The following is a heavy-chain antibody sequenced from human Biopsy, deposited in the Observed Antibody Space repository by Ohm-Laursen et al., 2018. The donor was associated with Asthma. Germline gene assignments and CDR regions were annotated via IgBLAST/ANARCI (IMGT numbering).Heavy chain of an antibody. CDR1: GFMFRSFG. D-gene: IGHD3-10*01. CDR2: ISYDGNHK. Sequence: SLRLSCAASGFMFRSFGMHWVRQAPGKGLEWVAVISYDGNHKFYEDSVKGRFTISRDNSMNTLYLHMNSLRVEDTAVYYCARGLDYSGRSGFDYWGQGTLVSVSS. CDR3: ARGLDYSGRSGFDY. J-gene: IGHJ4*02. V-gene: IGHV3-30*03.